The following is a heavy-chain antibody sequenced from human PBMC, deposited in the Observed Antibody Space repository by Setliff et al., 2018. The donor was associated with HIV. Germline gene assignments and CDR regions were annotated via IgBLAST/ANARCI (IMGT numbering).Heavy chain of an antibody. V-gene: IGHV4-61*02. CDR1: GGSISSGSYY. Sequence: SETLSLTCTVSGGSISSGSYYWNWIRQPAGKGLEWLGRIYASGSTNYNPSLKSRVTISVDTSKNQFSLNLSSVTAADTAVYYCAREGTMVRGASDYWGQGIPVTVSS. CDR2: IYASGST. J-gene: IGHJ4*02. D-gene: IGHD3-10*01. CDR3: AREGTMVRGASDY.